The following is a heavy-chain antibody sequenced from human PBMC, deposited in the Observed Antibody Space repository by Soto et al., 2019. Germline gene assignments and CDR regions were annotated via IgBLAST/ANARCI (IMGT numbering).Heavy chain of an antibody. J-gene: IGHJ4*02. D-gene: IGHD6-13*01. V-gene: IGHV3-7*03. CDR2: IKHDGSEE. CDR1: GFTFSNYW. CDR3: VRDPPRIGAAEIPWG. Sequence: EVQLVEAGGGLVQPGGSLRLSCAASGFTFSNYWMSWVRQAPGKGLEWVANIKHDGSEEYSVDSVKGRFTISRDNAKNSLYLQMKSLRAEDTAVYYCVRDPPRIGAAEIPWGWGQGTLVTVSS.